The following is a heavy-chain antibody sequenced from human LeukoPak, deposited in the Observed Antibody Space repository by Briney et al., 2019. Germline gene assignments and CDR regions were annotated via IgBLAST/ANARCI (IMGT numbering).Heavy chain of an antibody. Sequence: GGSLRLSCEASGLTFSSYGMSWVRQAPGKGLQWVSAITGGGGTTYYADSVKGRFTISRDNSKNMLYLQMNSLRAEDTAVYYCAKMQGYFDYWGQGTLVPVSS. CDR2: ITGGGGTT. V-gene: IGHV3-23*01. J-gene: IGHJ4*02. CDR3: AKMQGYFDY. CDR1: GLTFSSYG.